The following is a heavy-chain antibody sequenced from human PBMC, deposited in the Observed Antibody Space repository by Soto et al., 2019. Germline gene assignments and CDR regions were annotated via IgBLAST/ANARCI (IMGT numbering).Heavy chain of an antibody. V-gene: IGHV1-24*01. CDR2: FDPEDGET. Sequence: ASVKVSCKVSGYTLTELSMHWVRQAPGKGLEWMGGFDPEDGETIYAQKFQGRVTMTEDTSTDTAYMELSSLRSEDTAVYYSGSTYYNPSLKSRVTISVDTSKNQFSLKLSSVTAADTAVYYCARDAHSFSRIPHDYGDFYYYYGMDVWGQGTTVTVSS. CDR1: GYTLTELS. D-gene: IGHD2-21*02. CDR3: GSTYYNPSLKSRVTISVDTSKNQFSLKLSSVTAADTAVYYCARDAHSFSRIPHDYGDFYYYYGMDV. J-gene: IGHJ6*02.